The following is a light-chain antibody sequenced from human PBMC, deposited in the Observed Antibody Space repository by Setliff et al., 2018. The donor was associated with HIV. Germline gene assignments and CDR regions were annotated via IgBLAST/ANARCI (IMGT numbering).Light chain of an antibody. CDR1: SNDVGRYDL. CDR3: CSNTGSNTFV. J-gene: IGLJ1*01. Sequence: SVLTQPASVSGSPGQSITISCTGTSNDVGRYDLVSWYQQHPARAPKLIIYQATRRPSGVPNRFSGSKSGNVASLTISGLQAEDEADYYCCSNTGSNTFVFGTGTKVTVL. V-gene: IGLV2-23*01. CDR2: QAT.